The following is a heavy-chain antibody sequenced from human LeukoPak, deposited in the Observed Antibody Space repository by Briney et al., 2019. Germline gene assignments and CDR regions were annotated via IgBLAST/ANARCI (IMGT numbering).Heavy chain of an antibody. J-gene: IGHJ5*02. Sequence: SETLSLTCTVSGDSINSYYWSWIRQPPGKGLEWIGYISYSGGTTYNPSLKSRVTMSLDTSKNQFSLKPSSVTATDTAVYYCARRDTNSGADPWGQGTLVTVSS. D-gene: IGHD6-25*01. V-gene: IGHV4-59*08. CDR1: GDSINSYY. CDR3: ARRDTNSGADP. CDR2: ISYSGGT.